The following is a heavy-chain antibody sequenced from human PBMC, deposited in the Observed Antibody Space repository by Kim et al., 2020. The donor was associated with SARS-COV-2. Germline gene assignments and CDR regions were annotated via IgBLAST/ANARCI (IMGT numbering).Heavy chain of an antibody. CDR2: ISWNSGSI. J-gene: IGHJ4*02. V-gene: IGHV3-9*01. CDR1: GFTFDDYA. D-gene: IGHD3-10*01. CDR3: AKDRGSLLWFGEEHYFDY. Sequence: GGSLRLSCAASGFTFDDYAMHWVRQAPGKGLEWVSGISWNSGSIGYADSVKGRFTISRDNAKNSVYLQMNSLRAEDTALYYCAKDRGSLLWFGEEHYFDYWSQGTLVTVSS.